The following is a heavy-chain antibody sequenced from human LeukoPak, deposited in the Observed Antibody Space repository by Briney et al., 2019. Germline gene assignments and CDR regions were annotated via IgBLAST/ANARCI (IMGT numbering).Heavy chain of an antibody. CDR2: IYTSGST. V-gene: IGHV4-4*07. CDR3: ARGDPGVLRYFDWFIPYYFDY. D-gene: IGHD3-9*01. CDR1: GGSISSYY. Sequence: SETLSLTCTVSGGSISSYYWSWIRQPAGKGLEWIGRIYTSGSTNYNPSLKSRGTMSVDTSKNQFSLKLSSVTAADTAVYYCARGDPGVLRYFDWFIPYYFDYWGQGTLVTVSS. J-gene: IGHJ4*02.